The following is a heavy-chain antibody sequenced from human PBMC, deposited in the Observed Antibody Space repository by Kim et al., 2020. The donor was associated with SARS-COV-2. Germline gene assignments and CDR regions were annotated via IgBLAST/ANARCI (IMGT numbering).Heavy chain of an antibody. J-gene: IGHJ5*02. Sequence: ASVKVSCKASGYTFTGYYMHWVRQAPGQGLEWMGWINPNSGGTNYAQKFQGRVTMTRDTSISTAYMELSRLRSDDTAVYYCASNRYCSSTSCYGVNWFDPWGQGTLVTVSS. V-gene: IGHV1-2*02. D-gene: IGHD2-2*01. CDR2: INPNSGGT. CDR3: ASNRYCSSTSCYGVNWFDP. CDR1: GYTFTGYY.